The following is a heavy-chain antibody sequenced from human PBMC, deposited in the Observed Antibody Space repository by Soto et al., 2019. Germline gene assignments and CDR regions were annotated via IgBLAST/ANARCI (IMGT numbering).Heavy chain of an antibody. Sequence: QVQLVESGGGVVEPGRSLRLSCAASGFTFSTYGMHWVRQAPGMGLEWVAVISYDGNEKHYGDSVKGRFTISRDNSRDTLSLQMNSLRAEDTAVYYCAKEGALSGGTYGDYWGQGTLVTVSS. V-gene: IGHV3-30*18. J-gene: IGHJ4*02. CDR3: AKEGALSGGTYGDY. CDR2: ISYDGNEK. CDR1: GFTFSTYG. D-gene: IGHD6-19*01.